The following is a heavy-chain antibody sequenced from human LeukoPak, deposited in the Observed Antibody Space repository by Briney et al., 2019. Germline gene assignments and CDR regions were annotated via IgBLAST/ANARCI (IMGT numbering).Heavy chain of an antibody. CDR3: ARGLRIYLGELSGFDY. J-gene: IGHJ4*02. CDR2: ISSSGSTI. Sequence: PGGSLRLSCAASGFTFSSYEMNWVRQAPGKGLEGVSYISSSGSTIYYADSVKGRFTISRDNAKNSLYLQMNSLRAEDTAVYYCARGLRIYLGELSGFDYWGQGTLVTVSS. CDR1: GFTFSSYE. V-gene: IGHV3-48*03. D-gene: IGHD3-16*02.